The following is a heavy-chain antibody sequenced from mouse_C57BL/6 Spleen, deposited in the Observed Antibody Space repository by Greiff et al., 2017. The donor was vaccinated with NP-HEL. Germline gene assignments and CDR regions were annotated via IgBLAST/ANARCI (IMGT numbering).Heavy chain of an antibody. V-gene: IGHV1-31*01. J-gene: IGHJ4*01. CDR2: IYPYNGVS. CDR1: GYSFTGYY. CDR3: ASWLPSMDY. Sequence: VHVKQSGPELVKPGASVKISCKASGYSFTGYYMHWVKQSPGNILDWIGYIYPYNGVSSYNQKFKGKATLTVDKSSSTAYMKLRSLTSEDSAVYYCASWLPSMDYWGQGTSVTVSS. D-gene: IGHD2-2*01.